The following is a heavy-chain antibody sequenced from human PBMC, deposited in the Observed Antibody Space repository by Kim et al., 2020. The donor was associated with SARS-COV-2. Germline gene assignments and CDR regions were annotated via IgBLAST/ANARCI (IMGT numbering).Heavy chain of an antibody. CDR3: TRDQGYTGRDCSGMD. V-gene: IGHV3-15*01. CDR2: IKTKDEGETL. CDR1: GFTFANAW. D-gene: IGHD5-12*01. Sequence: GGSLRLSCAASGFTFANAWMTWVRQAPRKGRGWVGRIKTKDEGETLDYAAAVGGGSTISGADSKKLLLRQMNSLETEDTGHYYCTRDQGYTGRDCSGMD. J-gene: IGHJ6*01.